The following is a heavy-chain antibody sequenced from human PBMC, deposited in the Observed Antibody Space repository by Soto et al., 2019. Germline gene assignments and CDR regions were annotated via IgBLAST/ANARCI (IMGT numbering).Heavy chain of an antibody. J-gene: IGHJ6*02. V-gene: IGHV3-30*03. D-gene: IGHD6-19*01. CDR3: ARERQRLPAVYFSSGRAV. CDR1: GFSFSNYY. Sequence: QVQLVESGGGVVQPGRSLRLSCAASGFSFSNYYMRWVRQAPVKGLEWVADVSYDGRNKYYADSVKGRFTISRDNSKNTLYMQMNRLRAEDTAVYNCARERQRLPAVYFSSGRAVWGQGTTVTVSS. CDR2: VSYDGRNK.